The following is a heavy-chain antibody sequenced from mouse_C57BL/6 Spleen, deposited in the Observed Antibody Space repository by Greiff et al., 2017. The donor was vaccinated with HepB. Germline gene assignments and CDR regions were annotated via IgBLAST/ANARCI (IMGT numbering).Heavy chain of an antibody. CDR2: ISSGSSTI. V-gene: IGHV5-17*01. J-gene: IGHJ4*01. CDR1: GFTFSDYG. D-gene: IGHD1-1*01. Sequence: EVQRVESGGGLVKPGGSLKLSCAASGFTFSDYGMHWVRQAPEKGLEWVAYISSGSSTIYYADTVKGRFPISRDNAKNTLFLQMTSLRSEDTAMYYCARPYGSFYAMDYWGQGTSVTVSS. CDR3: ARPYGSFYAMDY.